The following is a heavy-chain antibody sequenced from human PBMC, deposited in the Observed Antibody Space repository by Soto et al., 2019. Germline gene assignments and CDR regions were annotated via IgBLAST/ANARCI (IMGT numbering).Heavy chain of an antibody. D-gene: IGHD3-10*01. CDR3: ARDLTYYGSGQFDY. Sequence: SVKVSCKASGGTFSSYAISWVRQAPGQGLEWMGGIIPIFGTANYAQKFQGRVTITADESTSTAYMELSSLRSEDTAVYYCARDLTYYGSGQFDYWGQGTLVTVSS. CDR1: GGTFSSYA. J-gene: IGHJ4*02. V-gene: IGHV1-69*13. CDR2: IIPIFGTA.